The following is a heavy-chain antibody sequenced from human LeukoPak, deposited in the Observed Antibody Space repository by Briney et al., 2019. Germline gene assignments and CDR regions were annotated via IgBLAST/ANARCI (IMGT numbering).Heavy chain of an antibody. CDR3: TRDSPPDY. CDR2: ISGSGGST. V-gene: IGHV3-23*01. Sequence: GGSLRLSCAASGFTFSSYWMHWVRQAPGKGLEWVSAISGSGGSTYYADSVKGRFTISRDNSKNTLYLQMNSLRAEDTAIYYCTRDSPPDYWGQGTLVTVSS. J-gene: IGHJ4*02. CDR1: GFTFSSYW.